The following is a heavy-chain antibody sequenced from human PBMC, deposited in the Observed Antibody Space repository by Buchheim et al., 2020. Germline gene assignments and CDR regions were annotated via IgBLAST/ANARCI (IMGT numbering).Heavy chain of an antibody. D-gene: IGHD6-19*01. CDR1: GFTFSSYA. V-gene: IGHV3-30*04. Sequence: QVQLVESGGGVVQPGRSLRLSCAASGFTFSSYAMHWVRQAPSKGLEWVAVISYDGSNKYYADSVKGRFTISRDNSKNTLYLQMNSLRAEDTAVYYCARGSISGWYYQNYYGMDVWGQGTT. CDR2: ISYDGSNK. J-gene: IGHJ6*02. CDR3: ARGSISGWYYQNYYGMDV.